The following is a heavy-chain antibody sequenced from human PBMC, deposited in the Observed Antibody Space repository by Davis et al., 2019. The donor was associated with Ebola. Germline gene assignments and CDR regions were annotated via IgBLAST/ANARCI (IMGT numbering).Heavy chain of an antibody. CDR2: INHSGST. V-gene: IGHV4-34*01. J-gene: IGHJ6*02. CDR1: GGSFSGYY. D-gene: IGHD6-6*01. CDR3: ARSSSSSLVYGMDV. Sequence: SETLSLTCAVYGGSFSGYYWSWIRQPPGKGLEWIGEINHSGSTNYNPSLKSRVTISVDTSKNQFSLKLSSVTAADTAVYYCARSSSSSLVYGMDVWGQGTTVTVSS.